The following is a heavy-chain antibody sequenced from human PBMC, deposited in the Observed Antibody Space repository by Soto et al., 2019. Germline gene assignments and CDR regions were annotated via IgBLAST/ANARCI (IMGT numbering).Heavy chain of an antibody. D-gene: IGHD7-27*01. Sequence: QVQLVESGGGVVQPGRSLRLSCAASGFTFSSYGMHWVRQAPGKGLEWMAVIWYDGNSKDYGDSVRGRFTVSRDNSKNTLALQMYSLRAEDTAVYYCARDSSSGEGFDFWGQGTLVTVSS. CDR1: GFTFSSYG. V-gene: IGHV3-33*01. CDR3: ARDSSSGEGFDF. CDR2: IWYDGNSK. J-gene: IGHJ4*02.